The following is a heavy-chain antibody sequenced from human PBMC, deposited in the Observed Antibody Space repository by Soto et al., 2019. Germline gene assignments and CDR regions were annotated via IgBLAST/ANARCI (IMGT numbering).Heavy chain of an antibody. CDR2: ISSSSSTI. Sequence: GGSLRLSCAASGFTFSSYSMNWVRQAPGKGLEWVSYISSSSSTIYYADSVKGRFTISRDNAKNSLYLQMNSLRDEDTAVYYCARGWEQWLVKQLPNYFDYWGQGTLVTVSS. CDR1: GFTFSSYS. CDR3: ARGWEQWLVKQLPNYFDY. V-gene: IGHV3-48*02. J-gene: IGHJ4*02. D-gene: IGHD6-19*01.